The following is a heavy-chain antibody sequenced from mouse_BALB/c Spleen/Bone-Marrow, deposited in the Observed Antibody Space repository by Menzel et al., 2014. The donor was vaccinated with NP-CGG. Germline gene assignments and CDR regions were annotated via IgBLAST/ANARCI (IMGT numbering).Heavy chain of an antibody. D-gene: IGHD3-1*01. CDR2: IYPGDGDT. Sequence: VKLQESGAELVRPGSSVKISCKASGYAFSTYWMNWVKQRPGQGLEWIGQIYPGDGDTNYNGKFKGKATLTADRSSSTASMQLSSLTSEDSAVYFCARVGFSFDYWGQGTTLT. V-gene: IGHV1-80*01. CDR3: ARVGFSFDY. J-gene: IGHJ2*01. CDR1: GYAFSTYW.